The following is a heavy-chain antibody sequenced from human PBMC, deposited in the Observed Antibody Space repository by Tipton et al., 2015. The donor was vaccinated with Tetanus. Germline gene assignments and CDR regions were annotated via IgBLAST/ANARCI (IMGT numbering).Heavy chain of an antibody. D-gene: IGHD2-21*02. Sequence: SLRLSCAASGFTFSSYAMSWVRQAPGKGLEWVSAISGSGGSTYYADSVKGRFTISRDNSKNTLYLQMNSLRAEDTAVYYCGSVVTPLWYFDLWGRGTLVTVSS. CDR3: GSVVTPLWYFDL. V-gene: IGHV3-23*01. CDR2: ISGSGGST. CDR1: GFTFSSYA. J-gene: IGHJ2*01.